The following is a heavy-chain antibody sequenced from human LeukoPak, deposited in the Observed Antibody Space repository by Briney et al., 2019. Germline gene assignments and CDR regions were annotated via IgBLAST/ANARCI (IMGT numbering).Heavy chain of an antibody. Sequence: SVKVSCKASGGTFDNSAINWVRQAPGQGLEWMGRIIPILNIPNYAQKLQGRVTIAADKSTSTAYMELSSLRSDDTAVYYCAREKMEVGYYGLDVWGRGTTVTVSS. D-gene: IGHD1-1*01. CDR2: IIPILNIP. CDR3: AREKMEVGYYGLDV. V-gene: IGHV1-69*04. CDR1: GGTFDNSA. J-gene: IGHJ6*02.